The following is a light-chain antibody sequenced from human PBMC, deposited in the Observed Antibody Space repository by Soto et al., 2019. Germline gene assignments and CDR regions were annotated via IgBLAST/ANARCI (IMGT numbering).Light chain of an antibody. CDR2: EVS. Sequence: QCALTQPLSASGSPGQSVTISCTGTSSDVGGYTYVSWSQQPAGKAPKLMIYEVSKGRSGVPARFSGSKSGNTASLTVSRLQAEDEADYYCSSYAGNNHYVFGTGTKVTVL. CDR3: SSYAGNNHYV. V-gene: IGLV2-8*01. J-gene: IGLJ1*01. CDR1: SSDVGGYTY.